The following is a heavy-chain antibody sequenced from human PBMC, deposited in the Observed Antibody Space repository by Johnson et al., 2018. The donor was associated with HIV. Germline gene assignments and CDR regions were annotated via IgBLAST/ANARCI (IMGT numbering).Heavy chain of an antibody. CDR1: RFTFNNYW. CDR3: AREGEVGRAFDI. D-gene: IGHD3-16*01. V-gene: IGHV3-30*03. CDR2: ISYDGSNK. J-gene: IGHJ3*02. Sequence: QMQLVESGGDLFQPGGSLRLSCAASRFTFNNYWMSWVRQAPGRGLEWVAVISYDGSNKYYADSVKGRFTISRDNSKNTLYLQMNSLRAEDTAVYYCAREGEVGRAFDIWGQGTMVTVSS.